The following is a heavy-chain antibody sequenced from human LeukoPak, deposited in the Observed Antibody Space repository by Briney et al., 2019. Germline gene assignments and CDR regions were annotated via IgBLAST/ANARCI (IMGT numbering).Heavy chain of an antibody. Sequence: PSETLSLTRAVYGGSFSGYYWSWIRQPPGKGLEWIGEINHSGSTNYNPSLKSRVTISVDTSKNQFSLKLSSVTAADTAVYYCARGPARYCSSTSCPWYWGQGTLVTVSS. D-gene: IGHD2-2*01. CDR1: GGSFSGYY. V-gene: IGHV4-34*01. J-gene: IGHJ4*02. CDR2: INHSGST. CDR3: ARGPARYCSSTSCPWY.